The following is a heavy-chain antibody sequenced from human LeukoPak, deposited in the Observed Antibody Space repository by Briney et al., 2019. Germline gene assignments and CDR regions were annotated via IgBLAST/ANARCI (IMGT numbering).Heavy chain of an antibody. CDR2: IYYSGST. Sequence: PSETLSLTCTVSGSSISSYYWSWIRQPPGKGLEWIGYIYYSGSTNYNPSLKSRVTISVDTSKNQFSLKLSPVTAADTAVYYCARAPTGTRYFDYWGQGTLVTVSS. V-gene: IGHV4-59*01. CDR1: GSSISSYY. CDR3: ARAPTGTRYFDY. D-gene: IGHD1-1*01. J-gene: IGHJ4*02.